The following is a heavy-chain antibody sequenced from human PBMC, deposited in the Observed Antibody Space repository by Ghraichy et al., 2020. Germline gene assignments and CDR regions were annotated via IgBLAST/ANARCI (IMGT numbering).Heavy chain of an antibody. V-gene: IGHV1-3*01. J-gene: IGHJ4*02. D-gene: IGHD5-18*01. CDR3: ARGRRGYSFDQYYYFDF. CDR2: HPSGPAAT. CDR1: RYPPPPPP. Sequence: ASVKVSCTASRYPPPPPPPPLVPQAPGQPPDFTPRHPSGPAATQHSKKVKGRVTITRDTSATTAYMQLNTLTSEDTAVYYCARGRRGYSFDQYYYFDFWGQGTLVTVSS.